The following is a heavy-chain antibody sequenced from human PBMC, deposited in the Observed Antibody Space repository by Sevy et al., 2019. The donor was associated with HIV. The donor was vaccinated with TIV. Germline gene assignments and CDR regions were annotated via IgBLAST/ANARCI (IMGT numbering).Heavy chain of an antibody. CDR2: IWSDGSNK. J-gene: IGHJ4*02. D-gene: IGHD1-7*01. CDR3: AREERSGTTTSFDY. V-gene: IGHV3-33*01. Sequence: GGSLRLSCAASGFTFSDYGMHWVRQAPGKGLEWVAVIWSDGSNKYYGYSVKGRFTISIDGSKNTLFLQMNSLGVDDTAVYYCAREERSGTTTSFDYWGQGALVTVSS. CDR1: GFTFSDYG.